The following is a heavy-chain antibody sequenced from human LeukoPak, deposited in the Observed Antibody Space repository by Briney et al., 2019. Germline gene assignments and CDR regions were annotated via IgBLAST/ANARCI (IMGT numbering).Heavy chain of an antibody. Sequence: ASVKVSCKASGYTFSGYYMHWVRQAPGQGLEGMGWINPNSAGTNYAQKFQGRVTMTRDTSISTAYMELSRLRSDDTAVYYCARDRYYDSSGYHRGYYYYMDVWGKGTTVTISS. J-gene: IGHJ6*03. V-gene: IGHV1-2*02. D-gene: IGHD3-22*01. CDR1: GYTFSGYY. CDR2: INPNSAGT. CDR3: ARDRYYDSSGYHRGYYYYMDV.